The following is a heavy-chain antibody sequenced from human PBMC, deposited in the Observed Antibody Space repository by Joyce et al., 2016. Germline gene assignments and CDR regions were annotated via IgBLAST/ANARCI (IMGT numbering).Heavy chain of an antibody. J-gene: IGHJ4*02. CDR3: ASGFNFKGRSFFDY. CDR2: IYQNEST. V-gene: IGHV4-30-2*01. Sequence: QLQLQESGSGLVKPSQTLSLTCAVSGASVSSGGYSWSWIRQPPGKGLEWIGYIYQNESTYYNPFLKSRVTISVDRSKNQFSLKLASVTAADTAVYYCASGFNFKGRSFFDYWGQGALVTVSS. CDR1: GASVSSGGYS. D-gene: IGHD3-10*01.